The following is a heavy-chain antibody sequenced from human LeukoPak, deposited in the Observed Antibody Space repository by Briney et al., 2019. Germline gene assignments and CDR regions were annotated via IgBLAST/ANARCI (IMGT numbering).Heavy chain of an antibody. J-gene: IGHJ4*02. Sequence: ASVKVSCKAYGGTFSSYAISWVRQAPGQGLEWMGGIIPIFGTANYAQKFQGRVTITTDESTSTAYMELSSLRSEDTAVYYCARDATHVTSYGSGSYTPLYFDYWGQGTLVTVSS. CDR3: ARDATHVTSYGSGSYTPLYFDY. V-gene: IGHV1-69*05. CDR1: GGTFSSYA. CDR2: IIPIFGTA. D-gene: IGHD3-10*01.